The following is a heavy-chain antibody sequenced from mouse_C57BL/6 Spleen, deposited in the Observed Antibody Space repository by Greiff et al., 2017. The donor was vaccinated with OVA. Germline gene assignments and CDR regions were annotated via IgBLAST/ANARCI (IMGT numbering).Heavy chain of an antibody. J-gene: IGHJ4*01. CDR3: AREKGTTVVGAMDY. CDR2: ISDGGSYT. V-gene: IGHV5-4*01. Sequence: EVHLVESGGGLVKPGGSLKLSCAASGFTFSSYAMSWVRQTPEKRLEWVATISDGGSYTYYPDNVKGRFTISRDNAKNNLYLHMSHLKSDDTAMYYCAREKGTTVVGAMDYWGQGTSVTVSS. D-gene: IGHD1-1*01. CDR1: GFTFSSYA.